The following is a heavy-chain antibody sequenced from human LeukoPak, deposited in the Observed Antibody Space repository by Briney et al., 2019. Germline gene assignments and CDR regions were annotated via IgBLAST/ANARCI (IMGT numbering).Heavy chain of an antibody. CDR3: AKDRGYSYGQGAFDI. CDR1: GFTFSSYA. V-gene: IGHV3-23*01. J-gene: IGHJ3*02. D-gene: IGHD5-18*01. Sequence: GGSLRLSCAASGFTFSSYAMSWVRQAPGKGLEWVSAISGSGSNTYYADSVKGRFTISRDNSKNTLYLQMNSLRAEDTAVYYCAKDRGYSYGQGAFDIWGQGTMVTVSS. CDR2: ISGSGSNT.